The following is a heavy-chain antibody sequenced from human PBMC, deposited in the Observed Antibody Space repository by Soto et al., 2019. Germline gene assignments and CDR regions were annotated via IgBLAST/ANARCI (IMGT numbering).Heavy chain of an antibody. D-gene: IGHD3-3*01. CDR3: ARELRFLEWLPDPLYYYGMDV. Sequence: ASVKVSCKASGYTFTSYYMHWVRQAPGQGLEWMGIINPSGGSTSYAQKFQGRVTMTRDTSTSTVYMELSSLRSEDTAVYYCARELRFLEWLPDPLYYYGMDVWGQGTTVTVSS. J-gene: IGHJ6*02. CDR1: GYTFTSYY. CDR2: INPSGGST. V-gene: IGHV1-46*01.